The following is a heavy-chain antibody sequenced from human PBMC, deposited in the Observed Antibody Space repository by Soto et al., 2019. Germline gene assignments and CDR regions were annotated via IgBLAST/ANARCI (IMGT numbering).Heavy chain of an antibody. J-gene: IGHJ4*02. CDR2: IYYSGST. D-gene: IGHD3-16*02. Sequence: QLQLQESGPGLVKPSETLSLTCTVSGGSISSSSYYWGWIRQPPGKGLEWIGSIYYSGSTYYNPSLKSRVTISVDTSKNHFSLKLSSVTAADTAVYYCASGYGDYIWGSYRAYDYWGQGTLVTVSS. CDR1: GGSISSSSYY. V-gene: IGHV4-39*02. CDR3: ASGYGDYIWGSYRAYDY.